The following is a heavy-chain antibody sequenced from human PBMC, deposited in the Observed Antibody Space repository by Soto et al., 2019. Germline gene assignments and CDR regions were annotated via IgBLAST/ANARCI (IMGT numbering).Heavy chain of an antibody. V-gene: IGHV4-59*01. D-gene: IGHD2-15*01. J-gene: IGHJ3*02. CDR2: IYYSGST. Sequence: QVQLQASGPGLVKPSETLSLTCTVSGGSISSYYWSWIRQPPGKGLEWIGYIYYSGSTNYKPSLRSRVTISVDTSKNQFSLKLSSVTAADTAVYYCARVTVVVVAAPHHDAFDIWGQGTMVTVSS. CDR3: ARVTVVVVAAPHHDAFDI. CDR1: GGSISSYY.